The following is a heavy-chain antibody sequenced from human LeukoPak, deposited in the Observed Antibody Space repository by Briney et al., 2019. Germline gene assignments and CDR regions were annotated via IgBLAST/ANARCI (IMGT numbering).Heavy chain of an antibody. CDR1: GGTFSNYA. J-gene: IGHJ5*02. CDR3: AGGGWAPENWFDP. Sequence: SVKVSCKASGGTFSNYAISWVRQAPGQGLEWMGGIIPMFGTANYAQKFQGRVTITADESTSTAYMELSSLRSEDTAVYYCAGGGWAPENWFDPWGQGTQVTVSS. V-gene: IGHV1-69*13. CDR2: IIPMFGTA. D-gene: IGHD1-14*01.